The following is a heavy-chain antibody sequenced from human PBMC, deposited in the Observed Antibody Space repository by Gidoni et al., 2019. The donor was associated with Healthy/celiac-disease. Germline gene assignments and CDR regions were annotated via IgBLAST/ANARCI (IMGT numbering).Heavy chain of an antibody. Sequence: EVQLLDSGGGLLQPGGSLRLSCAASGFTFSSYAMSWVRQAPGKGLEWVSASSGSGGSTYYEDSVKGRFTISRDNSKNTLYLQMNSLRAEDTAVYYCAKPLAGIDAFDIWGQGTMVTVSS. CDR2: SSGSGGST. J-gene: IGHJ3*02. CDR1: GFTFSSYA. CDR3: AKPLAGIDAFDI. V-gene: IGHV3-23*01.